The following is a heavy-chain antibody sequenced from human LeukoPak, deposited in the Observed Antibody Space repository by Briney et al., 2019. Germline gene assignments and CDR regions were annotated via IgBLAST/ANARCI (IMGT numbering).Heavy chain of an antibody. CDR1: GVSISSYY. Sequence: SETLSLTCTDSGVSISSYYWNWIRQPPGKGLEWIGYIYYSGSTNYNPSLKSRVTISVDTSKNQFSLKLSSVTAADTAVYYCARGVPYYYDSSGYPFHYWGQGTLVTVSS. CDR2: IYYSGST. D-gene: IGHD3-22*01. V-gene: IGHV4-59*01. CDR3: ARGVPYYYDSSGYPFHY. J-gene: IGHJ4*02.